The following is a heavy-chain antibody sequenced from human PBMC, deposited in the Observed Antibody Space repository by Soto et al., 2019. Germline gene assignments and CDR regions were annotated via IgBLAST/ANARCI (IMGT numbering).Heavy chain of an antibody. J-gene: IGHJ4*02. CDR1: GGSISSSNW. V-gene: IGHV4-4*02. D-gene: IGHD6-25*01. CDR3: ARSATPTDYFDY. Sequence: SETLSLTCAVSGGSISSSNWWSWVRQPPGKGLEWIGYIYYSGSTNYNPSLKSRVTISVDTSKNQFSLKLSSVTAADTAVYYCARSATPTDYFDYWGQGTLVTVYS. CDR2: IYYSGST.